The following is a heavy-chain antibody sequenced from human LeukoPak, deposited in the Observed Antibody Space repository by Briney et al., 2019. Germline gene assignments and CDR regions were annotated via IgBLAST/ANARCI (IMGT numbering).Heavy chain of an antibody. D-gene: IGHD3-22*01. Sequence: ASVKVSCKASGYTFTSYGISWVRQAPGQGLEWMGWISAYNGNTNYAQKLQGRVTMTTDTSTSTAYMELRSPRSDDTAVYYCARASYYYDSSGFPDYWGQGTLVTVSS. V-gene: IGHV1-18*01. CDR3: ARASYYYDSSGFPDY. J-gene: IGHJ4*02. CDR2: ISAYNGNT. CDR1: GYTFTSYG.